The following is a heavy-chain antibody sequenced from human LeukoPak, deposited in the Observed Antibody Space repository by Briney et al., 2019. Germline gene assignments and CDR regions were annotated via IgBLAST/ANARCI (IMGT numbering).Heavy chain of an antibody. J-gene: IGHJ4*02. Sequence: PSQTLSLTCIVSGGSISSGGYYWSWIRQHPVKGLEWIGYIYYSGSTNYNPSLKSRVTISVDTSKNHFSLKLSSVTAADTAVYYCARVISTRENYLGYWGQGTLVTVSS. CDR3: ARVISTRENYLGY. CDR2: IYYSGST. CDR1: GGSISSGGYY. V-gene: IGHV4-61*03. D-gene: IGHD1-1*01.